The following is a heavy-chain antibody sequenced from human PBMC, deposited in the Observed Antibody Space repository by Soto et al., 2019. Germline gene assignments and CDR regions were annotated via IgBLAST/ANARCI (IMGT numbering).Heavy chain of an antibody. V-gene: IGHV1-69*19. D-gene: IGHD3-10*01. Sequence: QVQLVQSGAEMKKPGSSVKVSCQSSGGTFNTYAMNWVRQAPGQGPEWMGDISPMFGAANYAPKFQGRVTLTEVESTGTSYMQLSSLTSEDTALYFCAREVQVHTPAFVYWGQGTLVTVSS. CDR1: GGTFNTYA. J-gene: IGHJ4*02. CDR3: AREVQVHTPAFVY. CDR2: ISPMFGAA.